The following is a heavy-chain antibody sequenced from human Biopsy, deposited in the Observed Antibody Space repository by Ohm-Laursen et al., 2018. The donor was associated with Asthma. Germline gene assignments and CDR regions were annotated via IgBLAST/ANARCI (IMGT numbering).Heavy chain of an antibody. CDR2: IYWDDDE. D-gene: IGHD2-15*01. CDR1: GFSLKTDPVG. V-gene: IGHV2-5*02. CDR3: AHASAGSPLCSAFDI. Sequence: TQTLTLTSTFSGFSLKTDPVGVGWIRQPPGKALEWLALIYWDDDERYSPSLKNRLTITKDTSKNQVLLTMTNMDPVDTATYYCAHASAGSPLCSAFDIWGQGTRVAVSS. J-gene: IGHJ3*02.